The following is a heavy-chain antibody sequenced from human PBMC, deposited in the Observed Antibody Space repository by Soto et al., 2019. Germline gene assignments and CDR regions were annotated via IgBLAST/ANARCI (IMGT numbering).Heavy chain of an antibody. D-gene: IGHD1-1*01. J-gene: IGHJ5*02. CDR3: ARDLCVTTDGWWFDP. Sequence: SETLSLTCNVSGGSISAFHWNWIRQPAWKGLEWIGRIYRSGHTNYNPSLESRATMSIDPSKNEFSLTLGSVTAADTAVYYCARDLCVTTDGWWFDPWGQGTLVTVSS. CDR1: GGSISAFH. V-gene: IGHV4-4*07. CDR2: IYRSGHT.